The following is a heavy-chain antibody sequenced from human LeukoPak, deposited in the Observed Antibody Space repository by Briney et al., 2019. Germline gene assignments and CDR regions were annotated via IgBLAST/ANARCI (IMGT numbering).Heavy chain of an antibody. CDR2: INPSGGGT. V-gene: IGHV1-46*03. J-gene: IGHJ6*03. CDR1: GYNFSNYF. CDR3: ARGTVFGVDYYQYFYMDV. D-gene: IGHD3-3*01. Sequence: ASVKVSCKTSGYNFSNYFMHWVRQAPGQGLEWMGIINPSGGGTTYAQKFQSRVTMTRDTSTSTVYMELSSLRFEDTAVFYCARGTVFGVDYYQYFYMDVWGKGTTVTVSS.